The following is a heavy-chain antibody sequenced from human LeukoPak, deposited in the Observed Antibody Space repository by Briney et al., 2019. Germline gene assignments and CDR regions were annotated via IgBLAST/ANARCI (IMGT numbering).Heavy chain of an antibody. D-gene: IGHD3-10*01. V-gene: IGHV1-2*02. CDR2: INPNSGGT. J-gene: IGHJ4*02. CDR1: GYTFTGYY. Sequence: ASVKVSCKASGYTFTGYYMHWVRQAPGQGLEWMGWINPNSGGTNYAQKFQGKVTMTRDTSISTAYMELSRLRSDDTAVYYCARPGDGSGSYYNFDYWGQGTLVTVSS. CDR3: ARPGDGSGSYYNFDY.